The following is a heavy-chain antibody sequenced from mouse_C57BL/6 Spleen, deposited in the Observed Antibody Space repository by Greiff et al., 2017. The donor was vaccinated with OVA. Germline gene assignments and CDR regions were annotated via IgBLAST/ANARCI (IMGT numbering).Heavy chain of an antibody. CDR1: GYTFTSYW. CDR3: ARRNWERGFDY. Sequence: VQLQQPGAELVKPGASVKLSCKASGYTFTSYWMQWVKQRPGQGLEWIGEIDPSDSYTNYNQKFKGKATLTVDTSSSTAYMQLSSLTSEDSAVYYCARRNWERGFDYWGQGTTLTVSS. J-gene: IGHJ2*01. D-gene: IGHD4-1*01. CDR2: IDPSDSYT. V-gene: IGHV1-50*01.